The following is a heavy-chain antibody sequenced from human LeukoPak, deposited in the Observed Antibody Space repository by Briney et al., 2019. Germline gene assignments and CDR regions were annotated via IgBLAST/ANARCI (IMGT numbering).Heavy chain of an antibody. D-gene: IGHD3-22*01. Sequence: GGSLRLPCAASGFTFSGYSMNWVRQAPGKGLEWVSSISSSSSYIYYADSVKGRFTISRDNAKNSLYLQMNSLRAEDSAVYYCARDLNDYYSYYFDYWGQGTLVTVSS. J-gene: IGHJ4*02. CDR2: ISSSSSYI. CDR3: ARDLNDYYSYYFDY. V-gene: IGHV3-21*01. CDR1: GFTFSGYS.